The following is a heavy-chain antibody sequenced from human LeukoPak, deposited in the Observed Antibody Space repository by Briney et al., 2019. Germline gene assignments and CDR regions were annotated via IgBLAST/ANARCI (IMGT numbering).Heavy chain of an antibody. CDR2: FDPEDGET. Sequence: GASVKVSFKVSGYTLTELSMHWVRQAPGKGLEWMGGFDPEDGETIYAQKFQGRVTMTEDTSTDTAYMELSSLRSEDTAVYYCATESITMVRGVMKAFDIWGQGTMVTVSS. D-gene: IGHD3-10*01. V-gene: IGHV1-24*01. CDR1: GYTLTELS. J-gene: IGHJ3*02. CDR3: ATESITMVRGVMKAFDI.